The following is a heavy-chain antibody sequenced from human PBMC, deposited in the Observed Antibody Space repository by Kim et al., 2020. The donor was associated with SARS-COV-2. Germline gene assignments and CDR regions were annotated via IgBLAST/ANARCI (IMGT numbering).Heavy chain of an antibody. CDR2: IIPIFGIA. V-gene: IGHV1-69*04. CDR3: ARDLGYCSGGRCYGIDP. D-gene: IGHD2-15*01. J-gene: IGHJ5*02. CDR1: GGTFSSYA. Sequence: SVKVSCKASGGTFSSYAISWVRQAPGQGLEWMGRIIPIFGIANYAQKFQGRVTITADKSTSTAYMELSSLRSEDTAVYYCARDLGYCSGGRCYGIDPWGQGTLVTVSS.